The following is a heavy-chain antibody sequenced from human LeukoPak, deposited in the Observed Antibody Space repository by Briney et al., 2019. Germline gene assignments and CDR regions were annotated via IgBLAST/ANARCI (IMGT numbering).Heavy chain of an antibody. CDR1: GGSFSGYY. J-gene: IGHJ5*02. CDR3: AGELVPAAMFHWFDP. Sequence: SETLSLTCAVYGGSFSGYYWSWIRQPPGKGLEWIGEINHSGSTNYNPSLKSRVTISVDTSKNQFSLKLSSVTAADTAVYYCAGELVPAAMFHWFDPWGQGTLVTVSS. V-gene: IGHV4-34*01. CDR2: INHSGST. D-gene: IGHD2-2*01.